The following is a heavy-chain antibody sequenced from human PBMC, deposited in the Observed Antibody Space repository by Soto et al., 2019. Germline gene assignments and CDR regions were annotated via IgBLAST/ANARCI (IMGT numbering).Heavy chain of an antibody. CDR1: GGTFSSYA. J-gene: IGHJ6*02. CDR3: ARDGVGASI. CDR2: INPSGGST. D-gene: IGHD1-26*01. Sequence: QVQLVQSGAEVKKPGSSVKVSCKASGGTFSSYAISWVRQAPGQGLEWMGIINPSGGSTSYAQKFQGRVTMTRDTSTSTVYMELSSLRSEDTAVYYCARDGVGASIWGQGTTVTVSS. V-gene: IGHV1-46*01.